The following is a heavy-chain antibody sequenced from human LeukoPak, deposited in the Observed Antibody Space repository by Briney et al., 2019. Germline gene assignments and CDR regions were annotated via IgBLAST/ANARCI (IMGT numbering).Heavy chain of an antibody. CDR2: ISGSGGST. CDR3: AKSLSNRGARDYFDC. CDR1: GFTFSSYA. J-gene: IGHJ4*02. V-gene: IGHV3-23*01. D-gene: IGHD1-26*01. Sequence: PGGSLRLSCAASGFTFSSYAMNWVRQAPGKGLEWVSTISGSGGSTYYADSVKGRFTISRDNSKNTLYMQMDSLRAEDTAVYYCAKSLSNRGARDYFDCWGQGTQVTVSS.